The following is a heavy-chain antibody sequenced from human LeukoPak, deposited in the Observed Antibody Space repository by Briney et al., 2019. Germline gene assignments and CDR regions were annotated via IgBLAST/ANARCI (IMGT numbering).Heavy chain of an antibody. Sequence: SETLSLTCAVYGGSFSGYYWSWIRQPPGKGLEWIGEINHSGRTNYNPSLKSRVTISVATSKNQFSLKLSSVTAADTAVYYCARVSYDFWSGYSTQFDYWGQGALVTVSS. CDR3: ARVSYDFWSGYSTQFDY. J-gene: IGHJ4*02. V-gene: IGHV4-34*01. D-gene: IGHD3-3*01. CDR1: GGSFSGYY. CDR2: INHSGRT.